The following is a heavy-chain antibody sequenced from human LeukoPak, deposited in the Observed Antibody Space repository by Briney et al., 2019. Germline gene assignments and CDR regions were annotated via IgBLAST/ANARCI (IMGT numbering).Heavy chain of an antibody. Sequence: PGGSLRLSCAASGFTFSSSAMSWVRQAPGKGLEWVSAISNNGGYTYYADSVQGRFTISRDNSKSTLCLQMNSLRAEDTAVYYCAKESESMSTTSFDYWGQGVLVTVSS. J-gene: IGHJ4*02. D-gene: IGHD5-24*01. V-gene: IGHV3-23*01. CDR3: AKESESMSTTSFDY. CDR1: GFTFSSSA. CDR2: ISNNGGYT.